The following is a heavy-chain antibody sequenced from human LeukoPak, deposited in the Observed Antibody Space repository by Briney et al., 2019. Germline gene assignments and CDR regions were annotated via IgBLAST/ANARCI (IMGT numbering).Heavy chain of an antibody. CDR2: IKQDGGET. CDR1: GFTFSTYW. V-gene: IGHV3-7*01. J-gene: IGHJ4*02. CDR3: ANGDGFDY. D-gene: IGHD5-24*01. Sequence: GGSLRLSCATSGFTFSTYWMSWVRQAPGKGLEWVANIKQDGGETYYADSVKGRFTIFRDNAKNSLCLQMDSLRVEDTAVYYCANGDGFDYWGQGTLVIVSS.